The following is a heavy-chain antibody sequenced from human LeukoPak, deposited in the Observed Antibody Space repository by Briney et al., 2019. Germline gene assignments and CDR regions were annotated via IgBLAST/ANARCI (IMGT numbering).Heavy chain of an antibody. D-gene: IGHD3-3*01. CDR3: ARDKKIRFLLSYAFDI. V-gene: IGHV4-31*03. Sequence: SQTLSLTCTVSGGSISSGGYYWSWIRQHPGKGLEWIGYIYYSGRTYYNPSLKSRVTISVDTSKNQFSLKLSSVTAADTAVYYCARDKKIRFLLSYAFDIWGQGTMVTVSS. J-gene: IGHJ3*02. CDR2: IYYSGRT. CDR1: GGSISSGGYY.